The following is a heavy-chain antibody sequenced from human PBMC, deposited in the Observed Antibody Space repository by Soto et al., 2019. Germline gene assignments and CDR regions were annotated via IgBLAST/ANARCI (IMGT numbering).Heavy chain of an antibody. CDR1: GGTFSSYA. CDR3: ARGVVGATFYYYGMDV. D-gene: IGHD1-26*01. V-gene: IGHV1-69*06. CDR2: IIPIFGTA. J-gene: IGHJ6*02. Sequence: SVKVSCKASGGTFSSYAISWVRQAPGQGLEWMGGIIPIFGTANYAQKFQGRVTITADKSTSTAYMELSSLRSEDTAVYYCARGVVGATFYYYGMDVWGQGTTVTVSS.